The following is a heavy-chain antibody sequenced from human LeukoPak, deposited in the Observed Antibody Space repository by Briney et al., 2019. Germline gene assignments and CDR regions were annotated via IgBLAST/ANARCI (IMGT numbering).Heavy chain of an antibody. J-gene: IGHJ4*02. V-gene: IGHV4-4*07. CDR1: GDSISNYY. CDR2: IYTSGST. CDR3: ARGPPPDFDY. Sequence: PSETLSLTCTVSGDSISNYYWSWIRQPAGKGLEWIGRIYTSGSTDYNPSLKGRVTMSVDTSKNQFSLKVNSVTAADTAVYYCARGPPPDFDYWGLGTLVTVSS.